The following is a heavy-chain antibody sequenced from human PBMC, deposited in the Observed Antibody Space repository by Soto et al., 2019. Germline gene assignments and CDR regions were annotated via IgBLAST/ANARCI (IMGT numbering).Heavy chain of an antibody. Sequence: QVQLVESGGGVVQPGRSLRLSCAASGFTLSSYGMHWVRQAPGKGLEWVAVIWYDGSNKYYADSVKGRFTISRDNSKNTLYLQMNSLRAEDTAVYYCAREGRAVAGTNFDYWGQGTLVTVSS. CDR1: GFTLSSYG. CDR3: AREGRAVAGTNFDY. J-gene: IGHJ4*02. V-gene: IGHV3-33*01. CDR2: IWYDGSNK. D-gene: IGHD6-19*01.